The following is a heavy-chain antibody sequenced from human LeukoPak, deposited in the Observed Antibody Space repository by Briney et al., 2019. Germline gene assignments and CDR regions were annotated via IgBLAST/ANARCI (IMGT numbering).Heavy chain of an antibody. CDR1: GYTFTSYA. Sequence: GASVKVSCKASGYTFTSYAMNWVRQAPGQGLEWMGWINTNTGNPTYAQGFTGRVVFSLDTSVSTAYLQISSLKAEDTAVYYCARGMMYYYDSSGYSLDHWGQGTLVTVSS. J-gene: IGHJ4*02. CDR3: ARGMMYYYDSSGYSLDH. V-gene: IGHV7-4-1*02. D-gene: IGHD3-22*01. CDR2: INTNTGNP.